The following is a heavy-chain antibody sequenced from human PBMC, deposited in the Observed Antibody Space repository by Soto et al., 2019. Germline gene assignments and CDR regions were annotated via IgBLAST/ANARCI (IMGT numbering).Heavy chain of an antibody. Sequence: ASVKVSCKASGYTFTSYGISWVRQAPGQGLEWMGWISAYNGNTNYAQKLQGRVTMTTDTSTSTAYMELRSLRSDDTAVYYCARHSLEWLLARDYYYMDVWGKGTTVTVSS. CDR1: GYTFTSYG. CDR2: ISAYNGNT. J-gene: IGHJ6*03. D-gene: IGHD3-3*01. V-gene: IGHV1-18*01. CDR3: ARHSLEWLLARDYYYMDV.